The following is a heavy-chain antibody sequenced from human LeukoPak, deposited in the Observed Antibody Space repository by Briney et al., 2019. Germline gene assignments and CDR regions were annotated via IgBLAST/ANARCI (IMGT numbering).Heavy chain of an antibody. Sequence: PGGSLRLSCAASGFTFSSYWMSWVRQAPGKGLEWVANIKQDGSEKYYVDSVKGRFTISRDNAKNSLYLQMNSLRAEDTAVYYCARDLPQEGLYYYYGMDVWGQGTTVTVS. CDR2: IKQDGSEK. J-gene: IGHJ6*02. V-gene: IGHV3-7*01. CDR3: ARDLPQEGLYYYYGMDV. CDR1: GFTFSSYW.